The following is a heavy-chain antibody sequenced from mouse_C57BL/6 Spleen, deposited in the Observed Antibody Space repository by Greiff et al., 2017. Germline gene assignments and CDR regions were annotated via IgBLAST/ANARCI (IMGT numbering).Heavy chain of an antibody. D-gene: IGHD2-5*01. CDR2: IYPGDGDT. CDR1: GYAFSSYW. J-gene: IGHJ2*01. CDR3: ARWGAYYSNSPYFDY. V-gene: IGHV1-80*01. Sequence: QVQLKQSGAELVKPGASVKISCKASGYAFSSYWMNWVKQRPGKGLEWIGQIYPGDGDTNYNGKFKGKATLTADKSSSTAYMQLSSLTSEDSAVYFCARWGAYYSNSPYFDYWGQGTTLTVSS.